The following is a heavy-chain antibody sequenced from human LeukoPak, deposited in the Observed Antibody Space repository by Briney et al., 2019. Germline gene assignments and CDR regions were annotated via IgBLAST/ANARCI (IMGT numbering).Heavy chain of an antibody. J-gene: IGHJ5*02. V-gene: IGHV1-2*02. D-gene: IGHD4/OR15-4a*01. CDR3: ARLLFPTGVDGATWFDP. Sequence: ASVKVSCKASGYTFTGYYMHWVRQAPGRGLEWMGWINPNSGGTNYAQKFQGRVTMTRDTSISTAYMELSRLRSDDTAVYYCARLLFPTGVDGATWFDPWGQGTLVTVSS. CDR1: GYTFTGYY. CDR2: INPNSGGT.